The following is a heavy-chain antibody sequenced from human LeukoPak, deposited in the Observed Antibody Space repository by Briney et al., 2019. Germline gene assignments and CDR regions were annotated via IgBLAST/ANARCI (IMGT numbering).Heavy chain of an antibody. Sequence: GGSLRLSCAASGFTFDDYAMHWVRQAPGKGLEWVSGISWNSGSIGYADSVKGRFTISRDNAKNSLYLQMNSLRAEDTALYYCAKGRPMVRGAHFDYWGQGTLVTVSS. CDR2: ISWNSGSI. D-gene: IGHD3-10*01. CDR3: AKGRPMVRGAHFDY. CDR1: GFTFDDYA. V-gene: IGHV3-9*01. J-gene: IGHJ4*02.